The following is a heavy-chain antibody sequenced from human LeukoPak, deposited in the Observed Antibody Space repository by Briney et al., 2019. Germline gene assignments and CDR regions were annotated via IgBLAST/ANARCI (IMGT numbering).Heavy chain of an antibody. Sequence: ASAKVSCKASGYTFTSYFMHWVRQASGQGLEWMGIINPTGGSTTYAQKFQGRVTMTRDTSTSTVYMELSSLRSEDTAVFYCARVSHNGSDYWGQGTLVTVSS. CDR3: ARVSHNGSDY. D-gene: IGHD1-1*01. J-gene: IGHJ4*02. CDR1: GYTFTSYF. CDR2: INPTGGST. V-gene: IGHV1-46*01.